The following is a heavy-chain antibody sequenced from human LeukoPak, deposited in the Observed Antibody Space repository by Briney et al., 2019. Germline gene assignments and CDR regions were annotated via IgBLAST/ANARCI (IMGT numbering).Heavy chain of an antibody. CDR2: ISGSGGST. V-gene: IGHV3-23*01. Sequence: LAGGSLRLSCAASGFTFSSYAMSWVRQAPGKGLEWVSAISGSGGSTYYADSVKGRFTISRDNAKNSLYLQMNSLRAEDTAVYYCARVRLKVGSGGPHYWGQGTLVTVSS. D-gene: IGHD1-26*01. CDR1: GFTFSSYA. J-gene: IGHJ4*02. CDR3: ARVRLKVGSGGPHY.